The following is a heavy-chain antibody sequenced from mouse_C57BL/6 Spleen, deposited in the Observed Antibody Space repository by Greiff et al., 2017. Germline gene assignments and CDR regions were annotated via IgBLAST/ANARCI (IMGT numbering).Heavy chain of an antibody. J-gene: IGHJ1*03. CDR3: ARGGWATQRYFEV. CDR1: GYAFSSSW. Sequence: QVQLQQSGPELVKPGASVKISCKASGYAFSSSWMNWVKQRPGKGLEWIGRIYPGDGDTNYNGKFKGKATLTADKSSSTAYMQLSSLTSEDSAVYFCARGGWATQRYFEVWGTGTTVTVSS. D-gene: IGHD3-1*01. CDR2: IYPGDGDT. V-gene: IGHV1-82*01.